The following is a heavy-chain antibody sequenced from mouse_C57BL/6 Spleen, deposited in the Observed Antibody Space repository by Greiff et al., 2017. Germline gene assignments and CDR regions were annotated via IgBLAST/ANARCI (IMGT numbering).Heavy chain of an antibody. D-gene: IGHD1-1*01. V-gene: IGHV1-69*01. CDR1: GYTFTSYW. J-gene: IGHJ1*03. Sequence: QVQLQQPGAELVMPGASVKLSCKASGYTFTSYWMHWVKQRPGQGLEWIGEIDPSDSYTNYNQKFKGKSTLTVDKSSSTAYMQLSSLTSEDSAVYYCARFSSYGYFDVWGTGTTVTVSS. CDR3: ARFSSYGYFDV. CDR2: IDPSDSYT.